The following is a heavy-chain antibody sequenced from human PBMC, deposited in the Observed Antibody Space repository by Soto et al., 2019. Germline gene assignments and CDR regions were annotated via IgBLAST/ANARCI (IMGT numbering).Heavy chain of an antibody. J-gene: IGHJ6*02. Sequence: SETLSLTCAVYGGSFSGYYWSWIRQPPGKGLEWIGEINHSGSTNYNPSLKSRVTISVDTSKNQFSLKLSSVTAADTAVYYCAGGSGSWYRMRYYGMDVWGQGTTVTVSS. D-gene: IGHD6-13*01. CDR1: GGSFSGYY. CDR3: AGGSGSWYRMRYYGMDV. CDR2: INHSGST. V-gene: IGHV4-34*01.